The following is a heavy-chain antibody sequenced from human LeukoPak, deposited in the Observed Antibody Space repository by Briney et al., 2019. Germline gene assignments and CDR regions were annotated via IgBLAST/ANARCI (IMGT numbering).Heavy chain of an antibody. CDR1: GFTFSSYA. D-gene: IGHD6-19*01. Sequence: GSLRLSCAASGFTFSSYAMSWVRQAPGKGLEWVAVISYDGSNKYYADSVKGRFTISRDNSKNTLYLQMNSLRAEDTAVYYCVRVGGEYSSGWYEAGYFDYWGQGTLVTVSS. J-gene: IGHJ4*02. V-gene: IGHV3-30-3*01. CDR2: ISYDGSNK. CDR3: VRVGGEYSSGWYEAGYFDY.